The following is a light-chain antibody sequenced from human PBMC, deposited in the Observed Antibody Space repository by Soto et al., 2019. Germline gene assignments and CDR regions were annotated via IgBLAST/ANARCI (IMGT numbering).Light chain of an antibody. CDR2: DAP. J-gene: IGKJ2*01. CDR3: QHYHSYPYT. Sequence: DIQMTQSPSTLSASAGDRVTITCRASQSIGGWLAWYQQRPGKGPRLLIYDAPSVESGVPSRFSGSRSGTTFTLAISSLQPEDFATYYCQHYHSYPYTFGQGTKLEIK. V-gene: IGKV1-5*01. CDR1: QSIGGW.